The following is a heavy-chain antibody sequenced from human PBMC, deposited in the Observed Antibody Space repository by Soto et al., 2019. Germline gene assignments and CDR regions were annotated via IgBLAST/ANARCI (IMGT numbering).Heavy chain of an antibody. CDR2: IYYSGST. J-gene: IGHJ4*02. CDR3: ARRASGYPYYFDY. V-gene: IGHV4-59*01. D-gene: IGHD3-22*01. CDR1: GGSISSYF. Sequence: SGTLSLTCTVSGGSISSYFLSWIRQAPGKGLEWIGYIYYSGSTNYNPSLKSRVTISVDTSKNQFSLKLSSVTAADTAVYYCARRASGYPYYFDYWGQGTLVTVYS.